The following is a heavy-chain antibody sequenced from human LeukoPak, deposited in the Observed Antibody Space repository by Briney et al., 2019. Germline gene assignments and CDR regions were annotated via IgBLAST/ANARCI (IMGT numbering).Heavy chain of an antibody. Sequence: SGPALVKATQTLTLTCTFYGFSLSFSGMCVSWIRQPPGKALEWLARIDWDDDKYYSTSLKTRLTISKDTSKNQVVLTMTNMDPVDTATYYCARFSTDPDAFDIWGQGTTVTVSS. V-gene: IGHV2-70*11. CDR2: IDWDDDK. J-gene: IGHJ3*02. CDR3: ARFSTDPDAFDI. CDR1: GFSLSFSGMC.